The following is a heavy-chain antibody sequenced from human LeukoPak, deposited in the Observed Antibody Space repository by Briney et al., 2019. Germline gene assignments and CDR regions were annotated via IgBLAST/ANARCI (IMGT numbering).Heavy chain of an antibody. CDR1: GGSITTYY. Sequence: SETLSLTCTVSGGSITTYYWTWIRQPPGKGLEWIGYIYYTGNTNYNPSLESRVSMSVDTSKKEFSLKISSVTAADTAVYFCASGSVVTALDQWGQGTLVTVSS. D-gene: IGHD2-21*02. J-gene: IGHJ4*02. V-gene: IGHV4-59*01. CDR2: IYYTGNT. CDR3: ASGSVVTALDQ.